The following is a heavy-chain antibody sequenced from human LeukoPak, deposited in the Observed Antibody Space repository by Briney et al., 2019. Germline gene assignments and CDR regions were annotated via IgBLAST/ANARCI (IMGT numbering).Heavy chain of an antibody. D-gene: IGHD2-2*01. CDR1: GGTFSSYA. CDR3: ARELGDCSSTSCYDY. J-gene: IGHJ4*02. CDR2: IIPIFGTA. V-gene: IGHV1-69*13. Sequence: ASVKVSCKASGGTFSSYAISWVRQAPGQGLEWMGGIIPIFGTANYAQKFQGRVTITADESTSTAYMELSSLRSEDTAVYYCARELGDCSSTSCYDYWGQGTLVTVSS.